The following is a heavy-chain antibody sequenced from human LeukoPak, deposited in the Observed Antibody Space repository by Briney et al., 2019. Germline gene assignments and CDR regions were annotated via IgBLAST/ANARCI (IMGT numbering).Heavy chain of an antibody. Sequence: GGSLRLSCAASGFTFSSYWTNWVRQAPGKGLEWVANIKQDGSEKYYVDSVKGRFTISRDNAKNSLYLQMNSLRAEDTAVYYCAREREYNYGHMLGYWGQGTLVTVSS. D-gene: IGHD5-18*01. CDR3: AREREYNYGHMLGY. CDR2: IKQDGSEK. V-gene: IGHV3-7*01. J-gene: IGHJ4*02. CDR1: GFTFSSYW.